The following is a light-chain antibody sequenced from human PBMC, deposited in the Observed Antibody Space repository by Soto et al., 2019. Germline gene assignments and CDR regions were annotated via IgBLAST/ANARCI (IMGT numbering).Light chain of an antibody. V-gene: IGLV1-40*01. CDR3: QSYDRSMSGSRA. J-gene: IGLJ1*01. Sequence: QSVLTQPPSVSGAPGQRVTISCTGSSSNIGAGYDVHWYQQLPGTAPKLLIYDNTNRPSGVPDRFSGSKSGTSASLAITGLQAEDEAVYYCQSYDRSMSGSRALGTGTKVTVL. CDR2: DNT. CDR1: SSNIGAGYD.